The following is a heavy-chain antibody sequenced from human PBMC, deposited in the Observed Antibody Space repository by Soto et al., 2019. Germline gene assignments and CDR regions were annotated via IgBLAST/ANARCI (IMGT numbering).Heavy chain of an antibody. Sequence: QVQLQESGPGLVKPSETLSLTCTVSGGSISSYYWSWIRQPPGKGLEWIGHIYYSGRTNYNPSLKCRLTISVDTSKNQLSLKLTSVTAADTAVYYCARTRAVRQADFDYWGQGTLVTVSS. V-gene: IGHV4-59*08. CDR1: GGSISSYY. J-gene: IGHJ4*02. D-gene: IGHD6-19*01. CDR2: IYYSGRT. CDR3: ARTRAVRQADFDY.